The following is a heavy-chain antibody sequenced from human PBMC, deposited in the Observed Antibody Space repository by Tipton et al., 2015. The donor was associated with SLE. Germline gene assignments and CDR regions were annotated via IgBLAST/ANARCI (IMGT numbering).Heavy chain of an antibody. CDR3: ASEAYDFWSGPSAYFQH. V-gene: IGHV4-34*01. CDR2: INHSGST. D-gene: IGHD3-3*01. Sequence: TLSLTCAVYGGSFSGYYWSWIRQPPGKGLEWIGEINHSGSTNYNPSLKSRVTIPVDTSKNQFSLKLSSVTAADTAVYYCASEAYDFWSGPSAYFQHWGQGTLVTVSS. CDR1: GGSFSGYY. J-gene: IGHJ1*01.